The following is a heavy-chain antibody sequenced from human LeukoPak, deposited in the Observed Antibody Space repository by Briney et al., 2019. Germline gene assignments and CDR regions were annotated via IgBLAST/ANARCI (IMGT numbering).Heavy chain of an antibody. CDR3: ARETQEVYTSSWGLYDSYYYMDA. CDR1: SGSMNSGLYY. Sequence: SETLSLTCTVSSGSMNSGLYYWTWIRQPAGKGLEWIGRISSTGGTTYNPSLKSRGTISLDTSKNYFSLKVTSVTAADTAVYYCARETQEVYTSSWGLYDSYYYMDAWGNGTTVTVSS. V-gene: IGHV4-61*02. CDR2: ISSTGGT. D-gene: IGHD6-13*01. J-gene: IGHJ6*03.